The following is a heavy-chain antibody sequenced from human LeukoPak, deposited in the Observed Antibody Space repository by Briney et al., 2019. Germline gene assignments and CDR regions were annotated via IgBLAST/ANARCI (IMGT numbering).Heavy chain of an antibody. CDR3: AKDSSGWYYYFDY. CDR2: ISGSGGST. Sequence: GGSLRLSCAASGFTFNSYEMNWVRQAPGKGLEWVSAISGSGGSTYYADSVKGRFTISRDNSKNTLYLQMNSLRAEDTAVYYCAKDSSGWYYYFDYWGQGTLVTVSS. D-gene: IGHD6-19*01. J-gene: IGHJ4*02. CDR1: GFTFNSYE. V-gene: IGHV3-23*01.